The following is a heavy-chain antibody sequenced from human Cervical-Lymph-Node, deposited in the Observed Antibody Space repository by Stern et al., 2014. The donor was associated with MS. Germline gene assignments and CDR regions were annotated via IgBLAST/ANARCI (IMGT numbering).Heavy chain of an antibody. CDR3: MRLRDIVGPIHY. Sequence: EVQLVESGAEVRKPGASVKISCKDSGDTFTTFCIGWVRQTPGQGLEWMGIIFPDDSDTRYTTSFQGQATISADKSISAAYLQWSSLEASDSAMYYCMRLRDIVGPIHYWGQGTLVTVSS. CDR2: IFPDDSDT. V-gene: IGHV5-51*01. CDR1: GDTFTTFC. D-gene: IGHD1-26*01. J-gene: IGHJ4*02.